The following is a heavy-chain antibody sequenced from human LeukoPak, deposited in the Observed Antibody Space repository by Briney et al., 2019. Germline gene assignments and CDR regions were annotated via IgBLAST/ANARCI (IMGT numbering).Heavy chain of an antibody. J-gene: IGHJ4*02. CDR3: AGDFRPVVGAAGTFDY. D-gene: IGHD6-13*01. Sequence: GGSLRLSCAASGFTFSSYAMDWVRQAPGKGLEWVAVISYDGSNKYYADSVKGRFTISRDNSKNTLYLQMNSLRAEDTAVYYCAGDFRPVVGAAGTFDYWGQGTLVTVSS. CDR1: GFTFSSYA. V-gene: IGHV3-30*04. CDR2: ISYDGSNK.